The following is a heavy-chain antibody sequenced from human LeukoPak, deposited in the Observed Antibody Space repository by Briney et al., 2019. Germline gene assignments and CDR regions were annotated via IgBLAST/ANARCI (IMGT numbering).Heavy chain of an antibody. CDR3: ARAGDARGSADY. V-gene: IGHV3-66*01. D-gene: IGHD3-10*01. CDR2: IYSGGST. Sequence: GGSLRLSCAASGFTVGSNYMSWVRQAPGKGLEWVSVIYSGGSTYYADSVKDRFTISRDNSKNTLYLQMNSLRAEDTAVYYCARAGDARGSADYWGQGTLVTVSS. J-gene: IGHJ4*02. CDR1: GFTVGSNY.